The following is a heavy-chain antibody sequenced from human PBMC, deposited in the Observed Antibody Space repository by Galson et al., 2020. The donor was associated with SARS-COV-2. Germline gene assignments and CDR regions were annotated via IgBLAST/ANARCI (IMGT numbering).Heavy chain of an antibody. CDR1: GGSISSSSYY. J-gene: IGHJ4*02. D-gene: IGHD2-2*01. CDR3: ARNLQLHNGAVHY. Sequence: SETLSLTCTVSGGSISSSSYYWGWIRQPPGKGLEWIGSVYYSGGTDYNPSLKSRVTISVDTSKNQFSLKMTSVTAADTAVYYCARNLQLHNGAVHYWGQGTLVTVSS. CDR2: VYYSGGT. V-gene: IGHV4-39*07.